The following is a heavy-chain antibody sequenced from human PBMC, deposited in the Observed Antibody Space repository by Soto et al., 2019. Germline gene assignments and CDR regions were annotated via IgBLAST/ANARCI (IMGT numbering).Heavy chain of an antibody. J-gene: IGHJ4*02. Sequence: QVQLVESGGGVVQPGRSLRLSCEASGFTFSNYGMHWVRQAPGKGLEWVAVIWYDGSNKYYADFVKGRFTISRDNSKNTLYLQINSLRAEDTAVYYCARDISSRWYDYWGQGTLVTVSS. D-gene: IGHD6-13*01. CDR3: ARDISSRWYDY. CDR2: IWYDGSNK. V-gene: IGHV3-33*01. CDR1: GFTFSNYG.